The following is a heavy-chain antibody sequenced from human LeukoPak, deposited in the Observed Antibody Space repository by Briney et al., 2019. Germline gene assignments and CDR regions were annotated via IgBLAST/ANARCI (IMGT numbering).Heavy chain of an antibody. CDR1: GGSFSGYY. CDR2: INHSGST. V-gene: IGHV4-34*01. J-gene: IGHJ5*02. D-gene: IGHD3-10*01. CDR3: ARGGPYGSGSYYKYNWFDP. Sequence: PSETLSLTCAVYGGSFSGYYWSWIRQPPGKGLEWIGEINHSGSTNYNPSLKSRVTISVATSKNQFSLKLSSVTAADTAVYYCARGGPYGSGSYYKYNWFDPWGQGTLVTVSS.